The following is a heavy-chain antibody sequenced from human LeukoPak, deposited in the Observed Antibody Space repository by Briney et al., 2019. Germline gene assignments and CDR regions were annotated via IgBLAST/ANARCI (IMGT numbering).Heavy chain of an antibody. D-gene: IGHD6-13*01. CDR2: LSNDGGRG. Sequence: SGGSLRLSCAASGFTFNSNGVHWVRRAPGKGLGWVELLSNDGGRGWYADAVKGRFTISRDNSKNTLYLQMNSLRPEDTAVYYCAKDGASTWYGDFEFWGQGTLVTVSS. J-gene: IGHJ4*02. CDR3: AKDGASTWYGDFEF. V-gene: IGHV3-30*18. CDR1: GFTFNSNG.